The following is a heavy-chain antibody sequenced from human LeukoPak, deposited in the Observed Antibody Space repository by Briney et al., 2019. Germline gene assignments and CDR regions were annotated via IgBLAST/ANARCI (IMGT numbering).Heavy chain of an antibody. V-gene: IGHV3-11*04. CDR3: ARDFYCTSTTCYDS. Sequence: GGSLRLSCAASGFTFSDYYMSWIRQAPGKGLEWVSYISSSSSTIYYADSVKGRFTISRDNAKNSLYLQMNSLRAEDTAVYYCARDFYCTSTTCYDSWGQGTLVTVSS. D-gene: IGHD2-2*01. J-gene: IGHJ4*02. CDR1: GFTFSDYY. CDR2: ISSSSSTI.